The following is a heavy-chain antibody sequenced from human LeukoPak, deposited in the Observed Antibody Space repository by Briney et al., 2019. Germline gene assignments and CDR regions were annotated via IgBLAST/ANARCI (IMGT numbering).Heavy chain of an antibody. CDR1: GYTFTSYG. CDR2: ISAYNGNT. Sequence: ASVKVSCKASGYTFTSYGISWVRQAPGQGLEWMGWISAYNGNTNYAQKLQGRVTMTTDTSTSTAYMKLRSLRSDDTAVYYCARDRGYSGLNWFDPWGQGTLVTVSS. V-gene: IGHV1-18*01. J-gene: IGHJ5*02. CDR3: ARDRGYSGLNWFDP. D-gene: IGHD5-12*01.